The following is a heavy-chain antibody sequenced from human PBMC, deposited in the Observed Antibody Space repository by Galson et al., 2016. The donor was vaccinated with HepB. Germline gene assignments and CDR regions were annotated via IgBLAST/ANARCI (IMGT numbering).Heavy chain of an antibody. J-gene: IGHJ6*02. CDR2: ISSGGGTI. V-gene: IGHV3-48*03. CDR1: GSTFSSYE. CDR3: ASAPGAFYYYYAMDV. Sequence: SLRLSCAASGSTFSSYEMNWVRQAPGKGPEWLSYISSGGGTIYYAGSVKGRFTISRDNAKNSLYLQMSSLRADDTAVYYCASAPGAFYYYYAMDVWGQGTTVTVSS.